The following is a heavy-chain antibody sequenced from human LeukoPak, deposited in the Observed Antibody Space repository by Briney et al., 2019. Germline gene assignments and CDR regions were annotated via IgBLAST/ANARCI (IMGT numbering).Heavy chain of an antibody. D-gene: IGHD4-17*01. CDR2: INHSGST. CDR3: AREDLTTVTPFDY. J-gene: IGHJ4*02. Sequence: PSETLSLTCAVYGGSFSGYYWSWIRQPPGKGLEWIGEINHSGSTNYNPSLKSRVTISVDTSKNQLSLKLSSVTAADTAVYYCAREDLTTVTPFDYWGQGTLVTVSS. V-gene: IGHV4-34*01. CDR1: GGSFSGYY.